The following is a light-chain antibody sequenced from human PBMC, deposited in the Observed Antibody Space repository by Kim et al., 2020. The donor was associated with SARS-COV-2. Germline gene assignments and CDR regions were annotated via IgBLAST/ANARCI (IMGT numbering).Light chain of an antibody. J-gene: IGKJ4*01. CDR2: DAS. V-gene: IGKV1-27*01. CDR1: QVIRNY. Sequence: DIQMTQSPSSLSASVGDRVTITCRASQVIRNYLAWYQQKPGKVPKVLIYDASTLHSGVPSRFSGSGSGADFTLTTSSLQPEDVATYYCQQYNTALETFGGGTKVDIK. CDR3: QQYNTALET.